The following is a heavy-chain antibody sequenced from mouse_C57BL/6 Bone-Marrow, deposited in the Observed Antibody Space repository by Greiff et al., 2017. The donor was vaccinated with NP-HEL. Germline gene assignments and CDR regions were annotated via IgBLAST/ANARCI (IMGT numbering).Heavy chain of an antibody. V-gene: IGHV1-80*01. CDR1: GYAFSSYW. D-gene: IGHD2-3*01. Sequence: VQLKQSGAELVKPGASVKISCKASGYAFSSYWMNWVKQRPGKGLEWIGQIYPGDGDTNYNGKFKGKATLTADKSSSTAYMQLSSLTSEDSAVYFCARGGWLLPWFAYWGQGTLVTVSA. J-gene: IGHJ3*01. CDR2: IYPGDGDT. CDR3: ARGGWLLPWFAY.